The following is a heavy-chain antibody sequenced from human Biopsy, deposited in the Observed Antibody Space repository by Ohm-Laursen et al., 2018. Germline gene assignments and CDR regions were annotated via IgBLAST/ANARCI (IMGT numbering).Heavy chain of an antibody. D-gene: IGHD1-26*01. V-gene: IGHV4-59*08. J-gene: IGHJ2*01. Sequence: SETLSLTCPVSGGSISSYYWSWIRQPPGKGLEWIGYIYYTGSTNYNPSLKSRVTISVDTSMTHLSLRLTSATAADTAVYYRARHAPSYSGSYWRYFDLWGRGTLVTVSS. CDR3: ARHAPSYSGSYWRYFDL. CDR2: IYYTGST. CDR1: GGSISSYY.